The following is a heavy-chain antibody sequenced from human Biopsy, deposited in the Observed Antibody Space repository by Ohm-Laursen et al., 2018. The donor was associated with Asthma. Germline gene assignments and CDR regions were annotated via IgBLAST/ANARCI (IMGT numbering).Heavy chain of an antibody. CDR2: ISSDVRE. J-gene: IGHJ4*02. V-gene: IGHV3-30*03. CDR1: GFTFRNFG. CDR3: VRWRSGYPDHYSDF. D-gene: IGHD2-21*01. Sequence: SLRLSCSASGFTFRNFGMHWVRQAPGKGLEWVALISSDVREWYADSVKGRFTISRDNSKNTLDLQMNSLRGDDTAVYYCVRWRSGYPDHYSDFWGLGTLFTVSS.